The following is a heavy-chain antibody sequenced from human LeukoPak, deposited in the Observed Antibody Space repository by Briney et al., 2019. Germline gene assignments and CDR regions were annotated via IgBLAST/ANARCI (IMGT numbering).Heavy chain of an antibody. D-gene: IGHD3-10*01. CDR3: AATGSGSYYYYYGMDV. Sequence: SSETLSLTCTVSGGSISSSSYYWGWIRQPPGKGLEWIVSVYYSGNTFYNPSLKTRLTISVDTSKNQFSLKLSSVTAADTAVYYCAATGSGSYYYYYGMDVWGQGTTVTVSS. CDR1: GGSISSSSYY. CDR2: VYYSGNT. V-gene: IGHV4-39*01. J-gene: IGHJ6*02.